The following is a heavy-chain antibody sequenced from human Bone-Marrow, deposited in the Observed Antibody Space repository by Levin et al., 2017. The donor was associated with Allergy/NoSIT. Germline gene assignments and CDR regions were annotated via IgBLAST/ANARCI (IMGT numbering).Heavy chain of an antibody. CDR1: GFTFSGYA. D-gene: IGHD3-10*01. J-gene: IGHJ6*02. V-gene: IGHV3-23*01. Sequence: GGSLRLSCAASGFTFSGYAMNWVRQAPGMGLEWVSSTRTDGTTYYADSVKGRFTISRDNSKDTLYLQMNSLRAEDTAVYYCAKVLRPPSRGGATPNVFAFYYGMDVWGQGTTVTVSS. CDR3: AKVLRPPSRGGATPNVFAFYYGMDV. CDR2: TRTDGTT.